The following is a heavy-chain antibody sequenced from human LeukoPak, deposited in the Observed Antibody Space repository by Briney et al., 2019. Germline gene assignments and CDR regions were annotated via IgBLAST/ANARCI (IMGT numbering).Heavy chain of an antibody. CDR3: AKLHYDSSGYYSPDFDY. CDR1: GFTFSSYG. D-gene: IGHD3-22*01. V-gene: IGHV3-30*02. CDR2: IGYDGSNK. Sequence: PGGSLRLSCAASGFTFSSYGMHCVRQAPGRGLEWVAFIGYDGSNKYYADSVKGRFTISRDNSKNTLYMQKNSLRAEDTAVYYCAKLHYDSSGYYSPDFDYWGQGTLVTVSS. J-gene: IGHJ4*02.